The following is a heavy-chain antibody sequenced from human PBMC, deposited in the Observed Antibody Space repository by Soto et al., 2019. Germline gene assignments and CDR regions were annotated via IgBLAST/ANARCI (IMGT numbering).Heavy chain of an antibody. Sequence: PGGSLRLSCAASGFTSSSYGMHWVRQAPGKGLEWVAVIWYDGSNKYYADSVKGRFTISRDNSKNTLYLQMNSLRAEDTAVYYCARVRSKVVVPAAIPYNWFDPWGQGTLVTVSS. V-gene: IGHV3-33*01. CDR2: IWYDGSNK. J-gene: IGHJ5*02. D-gene: IGHD2-2*01. CDR3: ARVRSKVVVPAAIPYNWFDP. CDR1: GFTSSSYG.